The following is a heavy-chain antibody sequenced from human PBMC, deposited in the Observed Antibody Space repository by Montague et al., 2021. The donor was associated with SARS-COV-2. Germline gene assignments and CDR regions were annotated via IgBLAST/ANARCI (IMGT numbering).Heavy chain of an antibody. CDR1: GFTFSSYA. J-gene: IGHJ6*02. CDR2: ISGSGGST. Sequence: SLRLSCAASGFTFSSYAMSWVRQAPGKGLEWVSAISGSGGSTYYADSVKGRFTISRDNSKNTLYLQMNSLRAEDTAVYYCAKEGSSWYHGYYYGMDVWGQGTTVTVSS. D-gene: IGHD6-13*01. V-gene: IGHV3-23*01. CDR3: AKEGSSWYHGYYYGMDV.